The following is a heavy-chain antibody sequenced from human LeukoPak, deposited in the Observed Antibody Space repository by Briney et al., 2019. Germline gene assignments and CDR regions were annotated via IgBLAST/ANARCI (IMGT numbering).Heavy chain of an antibody. Sequence: PGGSLRLSCAASGFTFSSYGMHWVRQAPGKGLEWVSTISSSSSYIYYADSVKGRFTISRDNAKNSLYLQMNSLRAEDTAVYYCARDLNDYGDYVFDYWGQGTLVTVSS. V-gene: IGHV3-21*01. CDR3: ARDLNDYGDYVFDY. CDR1: GFTFSSYG. D-gene: IGHD4-17*01. CDR2: ISSSSSYI. J-gene: IGHJ4*02.